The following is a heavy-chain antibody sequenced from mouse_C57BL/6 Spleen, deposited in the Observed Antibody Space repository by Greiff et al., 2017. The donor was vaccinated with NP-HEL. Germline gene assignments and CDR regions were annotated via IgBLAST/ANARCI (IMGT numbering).Heavy chain of an antibody. CDR3: TRWTFAY. J-gene: IGHJ3*01. CDR1: GYTFTDYE. Sequence: QVQLQQSGAELVRPGASVTLSCKASGYTFTDYEMHWVKQTPVHGLEWIGAIDPETGGTAYNQKFKGKAILTADKSSSTAYMELRSLTSEDFAVYYCTRWTFAYWGQGTLVTVSA. V-gene: IGHV1-15*01. CDR2: IDPETGGT.